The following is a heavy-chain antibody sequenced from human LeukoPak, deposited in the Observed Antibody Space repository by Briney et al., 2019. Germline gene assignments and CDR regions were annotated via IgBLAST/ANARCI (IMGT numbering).Heavy chain of an antibody. CDR2: IYSAGTT. CDR3: ASQSTPVLPFDI. CDR1: GFTVSSNY. V-gene: IGHV3-66*04. J-gene: IGHJ3*02. Sequence: PGGSLRLSCAASGFTVSSNYISWVRQAPGKGLEWVSVIYSAGTTYYADSVKGRFTISRDNSKNTLYLLMNSLRVEDTAVYYCASQSTPVLPFDIWGQGTMVTVSS.